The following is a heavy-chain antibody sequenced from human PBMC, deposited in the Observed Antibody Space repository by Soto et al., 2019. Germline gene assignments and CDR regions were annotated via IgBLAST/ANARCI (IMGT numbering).Heavy chain of an antibody. CDR1: GYTFTSYA. J-gene: IGHJ4*02. Sequence: ASVKVSCKASGYTFTSYAMHWVRQAPGQRLEWMGWINAGNGNTKYSQKFQGRVTITRDTSASTAYMELSSLRSEDTAVYYCARGMSRFMTTPDYWGQGXLVTVSS. D-gene: IGHD4-4*01. V-gene: IGHV1-3*01. CDR3: ARGMSRFMTTPDY. CDR2: INAGNGNT.